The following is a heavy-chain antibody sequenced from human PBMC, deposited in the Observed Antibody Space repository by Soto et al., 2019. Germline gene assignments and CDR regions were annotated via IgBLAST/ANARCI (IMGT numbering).Heavy chain of an antibody. Sequence: QVHLVQSGAEVKKPGSSVKVSCKTSGGSFNNYAVSWVRQAPGQGLEWMGGIIPNFDTPNYAQKFQDRVTIIADESTSTVYMELRSIRSNDTAVYYCAVAMVREILIFESSGMHAWGQGTTVIVSS. J-gene: IGHJ6*02. CDR3: AVAMVREILIFESSGMHA. V-gene: IGHV1-69*01. CDR2: IIPNFDTP. CDR1: GGSFNNYA. D-gene: IGHD2-8*01.